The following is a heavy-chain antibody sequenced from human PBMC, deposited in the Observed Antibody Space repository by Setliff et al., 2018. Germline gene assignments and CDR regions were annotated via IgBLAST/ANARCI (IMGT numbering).Heavy chain of an antibody. V-gene: IGHV4-4*08. CDR1: GGSISNYY. CDR2: IYTSGST. Sequence: SETLSLTCTVSGGSISNYYWTWIRQPPGKGLDWIGYIYTSGSTNYNPSLKSRVTISVDTSKNQFSLKLSSVSAADTAVYYCARARSGDYSDSTGYLDYRGQGTLVTVSS. D-gene: IGHD3-22*01. CDR3: ARARSGDYSDSTGYLDY. J-gene: IGHJ4*02.